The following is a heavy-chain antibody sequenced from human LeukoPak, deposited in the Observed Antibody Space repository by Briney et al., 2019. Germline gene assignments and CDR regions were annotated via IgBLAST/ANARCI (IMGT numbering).Heavy chain of an antibody. Sequence: GGSLRLSCAASGFTFSSYSMNWVRQAPGKGLEWVSSISSSSYIYYADSVKGRFTISRDNAKNSLYPQMNSLRAEDTAVYYCAREGVGSSSSHYYYYYGMDVWGQGTTVTVSS. D-gene: IGHD6-6*01. CDR3: AREGVGSSSSHYYYYYGMDV. CDR1: GFTFSSYS. CDR2: ISSSSYI. V-gene: IGHV3-21*01. J-gene: IGHJ6*02.